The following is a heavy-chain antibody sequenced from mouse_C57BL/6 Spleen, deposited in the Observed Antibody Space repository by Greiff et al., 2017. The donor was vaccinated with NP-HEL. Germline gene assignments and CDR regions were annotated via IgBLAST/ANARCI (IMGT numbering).Heavy chain of an antibody. J-gene: IGHJ4*01. CDR1: GFNIKDYY. CDR2: IDPEDGET. V-gene: IGHV14-2*01. Sequence: EVQLQESGAELVKPGASVKLSCTASGFNIKDYYMHWVKQRTEQGLEWIGRIDPEDGETKYVAKFQGKATITAGTSSNTAYLQLSILTSEDTAVYYCARNLVCDAMDYWGQGTSVTVSS. D-gene: IGHD2-10*02. CDR3: ARNLVCDAMDY.